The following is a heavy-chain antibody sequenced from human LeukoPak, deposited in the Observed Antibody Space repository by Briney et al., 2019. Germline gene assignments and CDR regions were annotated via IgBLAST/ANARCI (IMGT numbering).Heavy chain of an antibody. CDR1: GYTFIGYY. J-gene: IGHJ4*02. CDR3: ARGRGAAAVYYSDY. D-gene: IGHD6-13*01. Sequence: ASVKVSCKASGYTFIGYYMYWVRQAPGQGLEWMGRINPNSGGTNYAQKFQGRVTMTRDTSISTVYMELSSLRSDDTAVYHCARGRGAAAVYYSDYWGQGTLVTVSS. CDR2: INPNSGGT. V-gene: IGHV1-2*06.